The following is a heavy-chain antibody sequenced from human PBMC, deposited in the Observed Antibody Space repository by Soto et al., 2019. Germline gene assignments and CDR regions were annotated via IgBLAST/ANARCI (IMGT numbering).Heavy chain of an antibody. CDR3: ARGSGWHFY. CDR2: IHHSGST. Sequence: QVQLQESGPGLVKPSETLSLTCTVTGVSISSSLWTWIRQPPGKGLEWIGNIHHSGSTSSNPSLKSRVTILVDTSTNQFSLKLSSVTAADTAVYFCARGSGWHFYWGQGNLVTVSS. V-gene: IGHV4-59*08. CDR1: GVSISSSL. D-gene: IGHD6-19*01. J-gene: IGHJ4*02.